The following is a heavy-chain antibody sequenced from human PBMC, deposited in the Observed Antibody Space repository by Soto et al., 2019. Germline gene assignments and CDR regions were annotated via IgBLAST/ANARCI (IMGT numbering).Heavy chain of an antibody. Sequence: SETLSLTCTVSGGSFSSYYWSWIRQPPGKGLEWIGYIHYSGSTNYNPSLKSRVTISVDTSKNQFSLKLSSVTAADTAVYYCARVDYDILTGYYFDYWGQGILVTV. D-gene: IGHD3-9*01. V-gene: IGHV4-59*13. J-gene: IGHJ4*02. CDR2: IHYSGST. CDR3: ARVDYDILTGYYFDY. CDR1: GGSFSSYY.